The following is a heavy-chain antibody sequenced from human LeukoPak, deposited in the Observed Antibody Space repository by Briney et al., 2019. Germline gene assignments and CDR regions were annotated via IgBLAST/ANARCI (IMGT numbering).Heavy chain of an antibody. V-gene: IGHV4-34*01. CDR3: ARRRYYGSGSYDY. CDR2: INHSGST. CDR1: GGSFSGYY. Sequence: SETLSLTCAVYGGSFSGYYWSWIRQPPGKGLEWIGEINHSGSTNYNPSLKSRVTISVDTSKNQFSLKLSSVTAADTAVYYCARRRYYGSGSYDYWGQGTLVTVSS. J-gene: IGHJ4*02. D-gene: IGHD3-10*01.